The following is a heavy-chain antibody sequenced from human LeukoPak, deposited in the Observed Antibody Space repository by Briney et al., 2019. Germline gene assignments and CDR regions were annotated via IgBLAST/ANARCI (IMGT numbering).Heavy chain of an antibody. CDR1: GGSISSGGYS. V-gene: IGHV4-30-2*01. CDR2: IYHSGST. CDR3: ARAGMITFGGVIAPFDY. D-gene: IGHD3-16*02. Sequence: SQTLSLTCAVSGGSISSGGYSWSWIRQPPGKGLEWIGYIYHSGSTYYNPSLKSRVTISVDRPKNQFSLKLSSVTAADTAVYYCARAGMITFGGVIAPFDYWGQGTLVTVSS. J-gene: IGHJ4*02.